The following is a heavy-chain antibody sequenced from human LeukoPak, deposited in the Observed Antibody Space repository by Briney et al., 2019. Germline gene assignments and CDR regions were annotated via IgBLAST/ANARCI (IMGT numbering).Heavy chain of an antibody. V-gene: IGHV3-23*01. D-gene: IGHD2-2*03. CDR3: AKDLDIVVVPAAMPKWFDP. CDR2: ISGSGGST. Sequence: GGSLRLSCAASGFTFSSYAMSWVRQAPGKGLEWVSAISGSGGSTYYADSVKGRFTISRDNSKNTLYLQMNSLRAEDTAVYYCAKDLDIVVVPAAMPKWFDPWGQGTLSPSPQ. CDR1: GFTFSSYA. J-gene: IGHJ5*02.